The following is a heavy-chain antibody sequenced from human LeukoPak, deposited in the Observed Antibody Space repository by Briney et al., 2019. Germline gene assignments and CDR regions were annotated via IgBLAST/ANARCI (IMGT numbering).Heavy chain of an antibody. V-gene: IGHV1-2*02. CDR2: INPNSGGT. J-gene: IGHJ2*01. CDR3: ARSYGDYYDWYFDL. D-gene: IGHD4-17*01. Sequence: GASVKVSCKASGCTFTGYYMHWVRQAPGQGLEWMGWINPNSGGTNYAQKFQGRVTMTRDTSISTAYMELSRLRSDDTAVYYCARSYGDYYDWYFDLWGRGTLVTVSS. CDR1: GCTFTGYY.